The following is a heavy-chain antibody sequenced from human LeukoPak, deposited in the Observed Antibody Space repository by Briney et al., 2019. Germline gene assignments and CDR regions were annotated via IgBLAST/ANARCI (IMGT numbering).Heavy chain of an antibody. Sequence: ASVKVSCKASGYTFTGYYMHWVRQAPGQGLEWMGWINPNSGGTNYAQRFQGRVTMTRDTSISTAYMELSRLRSDDTAVYYCWVVITHDAFDIWGQGTMVTVSS. CDR2: INPNSGGT. CDR1: GYTFTGYY. CDR3: WVVITHDAFDI. D-gene: IGHD3-22*01. V-gene: IGHV1-2*02. J-gene: IGHJ3*02.